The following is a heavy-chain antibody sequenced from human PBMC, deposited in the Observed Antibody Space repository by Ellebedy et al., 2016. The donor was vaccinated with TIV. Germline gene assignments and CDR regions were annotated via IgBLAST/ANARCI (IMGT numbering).Heavy chain of an antibody. V-gene: IGHV4-31*03. CDR3: ARDQTPTMIRPRYGMDV. Sequence: SETLSLTXTVSGGSISSGGYYWSWIRQHPGKGLEWIGYIYYSGSTYYNPSLKSRVTISVDTSKNQFSLKLSSVTAADTAVYYCARDQTPTMIRPRYGMDVWGQGTTVTVSS. CDR1: GGSISSGGYY. D-gene: IGHD3-22*01. J-gene: IGHJ6*02. CDR2: IYYSGST.